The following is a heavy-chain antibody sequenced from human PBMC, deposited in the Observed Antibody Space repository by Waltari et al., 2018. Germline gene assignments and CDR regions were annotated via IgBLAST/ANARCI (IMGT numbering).Heavy chain of an antibody. J-gene: IGHJ5*02. Sequence: QVQLQQWGAGLLKPSETLSLTCAVYGGSFSGYYWRWIRQPPGKGLEWIGEINHSGSTNYNPSLKSRVTISVDTSKNQFSLKLSSVTAADTAVYYCARGHSSGYYYGGLLDPWGQGTLVTVSS. CDR2: INHSGST. CDR3: ARGHSSGYYYGGLLDP. D-gene: IGHD3-22*01. CDR1: GGSFSGYY. V-gene: IGHV4-34*01.